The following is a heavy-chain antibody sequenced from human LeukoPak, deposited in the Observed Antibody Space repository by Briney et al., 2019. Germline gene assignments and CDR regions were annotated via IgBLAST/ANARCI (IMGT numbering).Heavy chain of an antibody. Sequence: GGSLRLSCAASGFTFSSYGMHWVRQAAGKGLEWVAFIRYDGSNRYYADSVKGRFTISRDNSKNTLYLQMNSLRAEDTAVYYCAKIDVYCSGGSCYVDYWGQGTLVTVSS. CDR1: GFTFSSYG. V-gene: IGHV3-30*02. D-gene: IGHD2-15*01. CDR3: AKIDVYCSGGSCYVDY. CDR2: IRYDGSNR. J-gene: IGHJ4*02.